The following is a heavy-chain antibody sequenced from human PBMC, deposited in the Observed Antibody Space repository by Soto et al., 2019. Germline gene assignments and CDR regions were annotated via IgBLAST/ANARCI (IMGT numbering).Heavy chain of an antibody. CDR1: GFTFSSYG. CDR2: IWYDGSNK. V-gene: IGHV3-33*01. J-gene: IGHJ6*02. D-gene: IGHD6-13*01. CDR3: ARDLLGYSSSWSREPYYGMDV. Sequence: GGSLRLSCAASGFTFSSYGMHWVRQAPGKGLEWVAVIWYDGSNKYYADSVKGRFTISRDNSKNTLYLQMNSLRAEDTAVYYCARDLLGYSSSWSREPYYGMDVWGQGTTVTVSS.